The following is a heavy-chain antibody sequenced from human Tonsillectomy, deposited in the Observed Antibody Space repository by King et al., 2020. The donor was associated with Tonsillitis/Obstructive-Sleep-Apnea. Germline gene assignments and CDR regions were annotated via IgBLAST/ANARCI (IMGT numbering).Heavy chain of an antibody. CDR3: ARRDDHYYNMDV. V-gene: IGHV1-8*01. CDR2: MNPNSGYT. J-gene: IGHJ6*03. CDR1: GYTFISYD. Sequence: LQLVQSGAEVKKPGASVKVSCKASGYTFISYDINWVRQATGQGLEWMGWMNPNSGYTGYAQKFQGRVTMTRNISISTAYMELSSLRSEDTAVYYCARRDDHYYNMDVWGKGTTVTVSS.